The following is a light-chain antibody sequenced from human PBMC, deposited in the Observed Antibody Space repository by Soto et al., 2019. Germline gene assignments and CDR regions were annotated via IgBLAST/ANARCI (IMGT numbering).Light chain of an antibody. CDR2: AAS. V-gene: IGKV1-5*01. J-gene: IGKJ1*01. Sequence: DIQRTQSPSTLSASVGDRVTITCRASQSISSYLNWYQKKPGKDPKILIYAASSLQSGVPSRFSGSGSGTEFNLTISRLQPDDFATYECQHYNSYSEAFGQGTKLDIK. CDR3: QHYNSYSEA. CDR1: QSISSY.